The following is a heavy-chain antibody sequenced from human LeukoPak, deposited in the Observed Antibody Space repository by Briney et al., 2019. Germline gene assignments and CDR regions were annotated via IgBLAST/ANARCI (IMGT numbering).Heavy chain of an antibody. Sequence: SETLSLTCTVSGGSISSYYWSWIRQPPGKGLEWIGYIYYSGSTNYNPSLKSRVTISVDTSKNQFSLKLSSVTAADTAVYYCAREHEEPNFGVVTSDAFDIWGQGTMVTVSS. CDR1: GGSISSYY. J-gene: IGHJ3*02. CDR2: IYYSGST. CDR3: AREHEEPNFGVVTSDAFDI. V-gene: IGHV4-59*01. D-gene: IGHD3-3*01.